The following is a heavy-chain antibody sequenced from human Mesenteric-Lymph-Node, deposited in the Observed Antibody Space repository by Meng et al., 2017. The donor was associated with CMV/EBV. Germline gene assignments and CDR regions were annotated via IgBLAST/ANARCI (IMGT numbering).Heavy chain of an antibody. Sequence: SLNISCAASGFTFDDYAMHWVRQAPGKGLEWVSGISWNSGSIGYADSVKGRFTISRDNARNTLYLQMNSLRVEDTAVYYCLLIAGATEGGVDAFDVWGQGTKVTVSS. J-gene: IGHJ3*01. CDR3: LLIAGATEGGVDAFDV. CDR1: GFTFDDYA. CDR2: ISWNSGSI. V-gene: IGHV3-9*01. D-gene: IGHD1-26*01.